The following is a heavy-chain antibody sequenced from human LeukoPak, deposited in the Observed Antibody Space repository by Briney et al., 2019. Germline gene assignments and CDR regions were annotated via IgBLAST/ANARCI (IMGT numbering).Heavy chain of an antibody. J-gene: IGHJ4*02. CDR3: ARSFLSIAAAATDD. D-gene: IGHD6-13*01. CDR1: GFTFSSYS. V-gene: IGHV3-21*01. CDR2: ISSSSSYI. Sequence: PGGSLRLSCAASGFTFSSYSMNWVRQAPGKGLEWVSSISSSSSYIYYADSVKGPFTISRDNAKNSLYLQKNSLRAQDTAVYYCARSFLSIAAAATDDWSQGTLVTVSS.